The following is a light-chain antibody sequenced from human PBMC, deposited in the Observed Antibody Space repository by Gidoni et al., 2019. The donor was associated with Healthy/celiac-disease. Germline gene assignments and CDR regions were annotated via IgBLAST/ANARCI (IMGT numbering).Light chain of an antibody. CDR3: QRYGSMYT. CDR1: QSVSSSY. CDR2: GSS. J-gene: IGKJ2*01. Sequence: EIVLTQSPGNLSLSPGERATLSCRASQSVSSSYLAWYQQKPGQAPRLLIYGSSSRATGIPDRFSGSGSGTDFTLTISSLEPDDVAVDYCQRYGSMYTFGQGTKLEIK. V-gene: IGKV3-20*01.